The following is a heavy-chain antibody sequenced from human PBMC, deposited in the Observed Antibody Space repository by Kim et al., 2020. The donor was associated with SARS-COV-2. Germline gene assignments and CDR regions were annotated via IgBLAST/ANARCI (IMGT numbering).Heavy chain of an antibody. CDR3: ALSPQLGYYYGMDV. D-gene: IGHD5-18*01. J-gene: IGHJ6*02. Sequence: SPSFQGQVTISADKSISTAYLQWSSLKASDTAMYYCALSPQLGYYYGMDVWGQGTTVTVSS. V-gene: IGHV5-51*01.